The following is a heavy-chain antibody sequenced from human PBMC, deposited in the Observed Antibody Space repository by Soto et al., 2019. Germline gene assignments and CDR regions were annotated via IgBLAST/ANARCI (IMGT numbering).Heavy chain of an antibody. CDR1: EDRFSSYW. CDR2: IYPPDSET. CDR3: ARLGHGGYFGSYYYYGMDV. Sequence: GESLKISCKGSEDRFSSYWIAWGRQLPGKGLEWMGIIYPPDSETKYSPSFEGQVTISVDKSINTAYLQWSGLKASDTAIYYCARLGHGGYFGSYYYYGMDVWGQGTTVTVSS. D-gene: IGHD2-21*02. J-gene: IGHJ6*02. V-gene: IGHV5-51*01.